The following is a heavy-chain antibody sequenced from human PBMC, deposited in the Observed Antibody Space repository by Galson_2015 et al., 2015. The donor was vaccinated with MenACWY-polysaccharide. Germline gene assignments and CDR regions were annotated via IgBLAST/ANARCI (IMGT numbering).Heavy chain of an antibody. CDR1: GFTFSSYA. CDR3: ARGFTTEYCTSTSCYQYWFDP. J-gene: IGHJ5*02. D-gene: IGHD2-2*01. V-gene: IGHV3-23*01. CDR2: ISSAGYK. Sequence: SLRLSCAASGFTFSSYAMNWVRQAPGKGLEWVALISSAGYKYYADSVKGRLTISRDNSMDTLYLQMYSLRAEDTAVYYCARGFTTEYCTSTSCYQYWFDPWGQGTLVTVSS.